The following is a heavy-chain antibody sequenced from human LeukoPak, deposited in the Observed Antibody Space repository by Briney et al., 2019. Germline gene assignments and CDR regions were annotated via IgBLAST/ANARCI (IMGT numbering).Heavy chain of an antibody. CDR3: AGYTSGRFFFDF. D-gene: IGHD3-10*01. CDR2: IYYSGST. V-gene: IGHV4-59*01. J-gene: IGHJ4*02. Sequence: SETLSLTCSVSGGSINTYYWSWLRQPPGKGLQWIGYIYYSGSTNYNPSLKSRVTMSFDTSKNQISLNLTSVDAAVTAVYYCAGYTSGRFFFDFWGQGALVTVSS. CDR1: GGSINTYY.